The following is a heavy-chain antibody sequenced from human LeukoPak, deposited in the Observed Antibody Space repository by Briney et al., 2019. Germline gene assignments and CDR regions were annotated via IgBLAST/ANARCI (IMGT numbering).Heavy chain of an antibody. CDR3: ARGGVTMVRRTGVFDP. J-gene: IGHJ5*02. D-gene: IGHD3-10*01. V-gene: IGHV4-34*01. CDR2: INHSGST. Sequence: PSETLSLTCAVYGGSFSGYYWSWIRQPPGKGLEWIGEINHSGSTNYNPSLKSRVTISVDTSKNQFSLKLSSVTAADAAVYYCARGGVTMVRRTGVFDPWGQGTLVTVSS. CDR1: GGSFSGYY.